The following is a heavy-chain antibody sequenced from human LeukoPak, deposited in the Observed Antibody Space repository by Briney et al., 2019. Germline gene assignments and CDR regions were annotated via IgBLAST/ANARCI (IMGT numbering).Heavy chain of an antibody. CDR1: GGSISSYY. V-gene: IGHV4-59*12. Sequence: SETLSLTCTVSGGSISSYYWSWIRQPPGKGLEWIGYIYYSGSTNYNPSLKSRVTISVDTSKNQFSLKLSSVTAADTAVYYCARGHARRITMIVLDYWGQGTLVTVSS. D-gene: IGHD3-22*01. CDR3: ARGHARRITMIVLDY. J-gene: IGHJ4*02. CDR2: IYYSGST.